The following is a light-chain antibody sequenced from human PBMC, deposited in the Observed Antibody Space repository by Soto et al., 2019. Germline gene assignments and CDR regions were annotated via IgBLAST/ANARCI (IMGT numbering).Light chain of an antibody. CDR1: QSVSSD. J-gene: IGKJ1*01. CDR3: QQRPNWTLT. CDR2: DAS. Sequence: EIVLTQSPATLSLSPGERGTLSCRASQSVSSDLAWYQQKPGQAPRLLIYDASNRATGIPARFSGSGSGTDFTLTISSLEPEDFAVYYCQQRPNWTLTSGPGTKVHI. V-gene: IGKV3-11*01.